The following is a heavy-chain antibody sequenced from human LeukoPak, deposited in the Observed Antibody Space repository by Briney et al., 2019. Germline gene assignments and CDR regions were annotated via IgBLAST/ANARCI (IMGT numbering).Heavy chain of an antibody. CDR2: MNPNSGNT. J-gene: IGHJ6*03. V-gene: IGHV1-8*01. CDR1: GYTFTSYD. Sequence: ASVKVSCKASGYTFTSYDINWVRQATGQGLEWMGWMNPNSGNTGYAQKFQGRVTMTRNTSISTAYMELSSLRSEDTAVYYCAREDGRYYDFWSAYLHRYYYYYMDVWGKGTTVTVSS. D-gene: IGHD3-3*01. CDR3: AREDGRYYDFWSAYLHRYYYYYMDV.